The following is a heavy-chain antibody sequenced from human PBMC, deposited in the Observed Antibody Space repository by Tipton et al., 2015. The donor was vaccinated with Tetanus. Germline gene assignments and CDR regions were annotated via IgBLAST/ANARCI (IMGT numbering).Heavy chain of an antibody. Sequence: TLSLTCTVSGGSISSSSYYWGWIRQPPGKGLEWIGSIYYSGSTYYNPSLKSRVTISVDTSKNQFSLKLSSVTAADTAVYYCARRRDGSRGDAFDIWGQGTMVTVPS. CDR1: GGSISSSSYY. CDR3: ARRRDGSRGDAFDI. D-gene: IGHD5-24*01. CDR2: IYYSGST. V-gene: IGHV4-39*01. J-gene: IGHJ3*02.